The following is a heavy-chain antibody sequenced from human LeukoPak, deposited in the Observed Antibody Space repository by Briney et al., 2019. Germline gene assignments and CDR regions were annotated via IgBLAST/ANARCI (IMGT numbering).Heavy chain of an antibody. CDR1: GGSISSYY. CDR3: ARQVQEYYEFWSGYFAPERRQDAFDI. V-gene: IGHV4-4*09. Sequence: SETLSLTCTVSGGSISSYYWSWIRQPPGKGLEWIGYIYTSGSTNYNPSLKSRVTISVDTSKNQFSLKLSSVTAADTAVYYCARQVQEYYEFWSGYFAPERRQDAFDIWGQGTMVTVSS. D-gene: IGHD3-3*01. CDR2: IYTSGST. J-gene: IGHJ3*02.